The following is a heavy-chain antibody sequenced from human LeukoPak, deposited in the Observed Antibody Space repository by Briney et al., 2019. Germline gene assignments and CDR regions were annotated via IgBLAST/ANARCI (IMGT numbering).Heavy chain of an antibody. CDR2: ISGSGGST. Sequence: LTGGSLRLSCAASGFTFSTYAMSWVRQAPGKGLEWVSGISGSGGSTFYADSVKGRFTISRDNSKNTLYLQMNSLRAEDTAVYYCAKDRAYYSDSSGYYLVRAYDYWGQGTLVTVSS. J-gene: IGHJ4*02. D-gene: IGHD3-22*01. CDR3: AKDRAYYSDSSGYYLVRAYDY. CDR1: GFTFSTYA. V-gene: IGHV3-23*01.